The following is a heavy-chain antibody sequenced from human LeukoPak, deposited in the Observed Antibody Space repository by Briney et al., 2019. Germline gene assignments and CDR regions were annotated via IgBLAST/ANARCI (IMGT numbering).Heavy chain of an antibody. V-gene: IGHV3-23*01. CDR2: ISGSATGA. CDR3: AKDPIVVVITALFDY. Sequence: GGPLRLSCAASGFTFSIYAMSWVRQAPGKGLEWVSGISGSATGAYYADSVKGRFTISRDNSKNTLYLQMNSLRAEDTAVYYCAKDPIVVVITALFDYWGQGTLVTVSS. D-gene: IGHD3-22*01. CDR1: GFTFSIYA. J-gene: IGHJ4*02.